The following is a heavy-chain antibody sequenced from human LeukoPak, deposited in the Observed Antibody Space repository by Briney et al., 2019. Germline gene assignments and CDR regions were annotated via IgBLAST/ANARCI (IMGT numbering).Heavy chain of an antibody. V-gene: IGHV3-74*01. J-gene: IGHJ4*02. Sequence: RTFSPHSVKGRFTISRENDKNRLYLKMNSQRAEDTAVYYCARGRYHGSGSYLLGYWGQGTLVTVSS. CDR2: RT. D-gene: IGHD3-10*01. CDR3: ARGRYHGSGSYLLGY.